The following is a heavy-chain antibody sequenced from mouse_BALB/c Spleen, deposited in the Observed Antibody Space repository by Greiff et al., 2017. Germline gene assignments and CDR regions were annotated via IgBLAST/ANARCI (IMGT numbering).Heavy chain of an antibody. CDR2: INPGSGGT. J-gene: IGHJ4*01. D-gene: IGHD2-2*01. CDR1: GYAFTNYL. V-gene: IGHV1-54*01. Sequence: QVHVKQSGAELVRPGTSVKVSCKASGYAFTNYLIEWVKQRPGQGLEWIGVINPGSGGTNYNEKFKGKATLTADKSSSTAYMQLSSLTSDDSAVYFCARSGYDGYYAMDYWGQGTSVTVSS. CDR3: ARSGYDGYYAMDY.